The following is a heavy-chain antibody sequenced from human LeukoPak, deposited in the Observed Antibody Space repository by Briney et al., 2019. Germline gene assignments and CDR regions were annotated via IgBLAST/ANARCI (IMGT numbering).Heavy chain of an antibody. J-gene: IGHJ4*02. CDR2: ISGSGGSS. Sequence: PGGSLRLSCAASGFTFSGYAMSRVRQAPGKGLEWVSTISGSGGSSYYVDSVKGRFTISRDNSKNALYLQMNSLRAEDTAVYYCAKRIGSCNSISCLYLDSWGQGTLVTVSS. CDR3: AKRIGSCNSISCLYLDS. V-gene: IGHV3-23*01. D-gene: IGHD2-2*01. CDR1: GFTFSGYA.